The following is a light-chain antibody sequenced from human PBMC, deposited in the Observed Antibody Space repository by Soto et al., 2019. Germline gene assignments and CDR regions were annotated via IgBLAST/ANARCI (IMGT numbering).Light chain of an antibody. CDR2: GAS. V-gene: IGKV3D-15*01. CDR1: QSVNIH. J-gene: IGKJ1*01. CDR3: QQYNKWPRT. Sequence: IVMTQSPATRSMSKGERATLSCRASQSVNIHLAWYQQKPGQAPRLLIYGASARATGIPAKFSGSGSGTEFTLTISSLQSEDFAVYYCQQYNKWPRTFGQGTKVDIK.